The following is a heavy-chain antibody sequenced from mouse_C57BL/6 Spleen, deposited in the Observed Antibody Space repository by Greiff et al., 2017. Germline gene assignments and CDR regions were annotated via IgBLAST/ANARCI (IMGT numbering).Heavy chain of an antibody. CDR1: GYTFTDYY. CDR3: ASLTGFFDY. D-gene: IGHD4-1*01. CDR2: INPNNGGT. J-gene: IGHJ2*01. V-gene: IGHV1-26*01. Sequence: EVQLQQSGPELVKPGASVKISCKASGYTFTDYYMNWVKQSHGKSLEWIGDINPNNGGTSYNQKFKGKATLTVDKSSSTAYMDLRSLTSEASAVYYCASLTGFFDYWGQGTTLTVSS.